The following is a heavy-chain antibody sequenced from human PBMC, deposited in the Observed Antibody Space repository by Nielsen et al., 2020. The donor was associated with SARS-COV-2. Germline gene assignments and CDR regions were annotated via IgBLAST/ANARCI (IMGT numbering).Heavy chain of an antibody. CDR3: ATAGWDFWSGYYFGPSFCPDY. D-gene: IGHD3-3*01. J-gene: IGHJ4*02. CDR1: GGTFSSFA. V-gene: IGHV1-69*13. CDR2: IIPVFGTA. Sequence: SVKVSCKASGGTFSSFAISWVRQAPGQGLEWMGGIIPVFGTANYAQKFQGRVTITADESTSTGYMELSSLRSEDTAVYYCATAGWDFWSGYYFGPSFCPDYWGQGTLVTVSS.